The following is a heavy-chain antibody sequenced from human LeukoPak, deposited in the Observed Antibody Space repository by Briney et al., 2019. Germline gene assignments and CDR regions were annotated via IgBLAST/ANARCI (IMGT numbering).Heavy chain of an antibody. CDR1: GFTFSSYA. CDR3: ARMGDYYYYYGMDA. V-gene: IGHV3-53*01. J-gene: IGHJ6*02. CDR2: IYSGGST. Sequence: GGSLRLSCAASGFTFSSYAMSWVRQAPGKGLEWVSVIYSGGSTYYADSVKGRFTISRDNSKNTLYLQMNSLRAEDTAVYYCARMGDYYYYYGMDAWGQGTTVTVSS. D-gene: IGHD3-16*01.